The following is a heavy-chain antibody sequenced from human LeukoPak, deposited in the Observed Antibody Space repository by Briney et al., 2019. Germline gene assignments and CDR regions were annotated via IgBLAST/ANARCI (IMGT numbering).Heavy chain of an antibody. CDR3: ARHYGGLDDY. D-gene: IGHD4-23*01. CDR2: IIPIVGST. Sequence: ASVKASCKTSGDTFSSYGISWVRQAPGQGPEWMGRIIPIVGSTNYAEKLQGRVTITADKSTSTVYMELSSLRSEDTAVYYCARHYGGLDDYWGQGTLIIVSS. J-gene: IGHJ4*02. V-gene: IGHV1-69*04. CDR1: GDTFSSYG.